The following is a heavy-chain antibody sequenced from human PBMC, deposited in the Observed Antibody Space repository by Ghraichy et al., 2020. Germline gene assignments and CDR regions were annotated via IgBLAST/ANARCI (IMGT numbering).Heavy chain of an antibody. Sequence: SGPTLVKPTQTLTLTCTFSGFSLSTSGVGVGWIRQPPGKALEWLALIYWNDDKRYSPSLKSRLTITKDTSKNQVVLTMTNMDPVDTATYYCAHILTYSSGWYPFDYWGQGTLVTVSS. CDR2: IYWNDDK. CDR1: GFSLSTSGVG. J-gene: IGHJ4*02. V-gene: IGHV2-5*01. CDR3: AHILTYSSGWYPFDY. D-gene: IGHD6-19*01.